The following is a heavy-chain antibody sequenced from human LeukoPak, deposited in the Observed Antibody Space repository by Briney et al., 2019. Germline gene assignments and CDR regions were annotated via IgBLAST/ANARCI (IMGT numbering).Heavy chain of an antibody. CDR1: GGSISSSSYY. D-gene: IGHD3-3*01. V-gene: IGHV4-39*01. CDR3: ARRYDFWSGYYD. CDR2: IYYSGST. Sequence: PSETLSLTCTVSGGSISSSSYYWGWIRQPPGKGLEWIGSIYYSGSTYYNPSLKSRVTISVDTSKNQFSLKLSSVTAADTAVYYCARRYDFWSGYYDWGQGTLVTVSS. J-gene: IGHJ4*02.